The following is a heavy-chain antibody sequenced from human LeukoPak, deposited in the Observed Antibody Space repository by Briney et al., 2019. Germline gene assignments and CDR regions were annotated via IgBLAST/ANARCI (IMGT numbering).Heavy chain of an antibody. V-gene: IGHV4-59*01. J-gene: IGHJ6*02. CDR2: IYYSGST. CDR1: GGSISSYY. CDR3: ARNGAGFYYDSSGSHNYYYYGMGV. D-gene: IGHD3-22*01. Sequence: PSETLSLTCTVSGGSISSYYWSWIRQPPGKGLEWIGYIYYSGSTNYNPSLKSRVTISVDTSKNQFSLKLSSVTAADTAVYYCARNGAGFYYDSSGSHNYYYYGMGVWGQGTTVTVSS.